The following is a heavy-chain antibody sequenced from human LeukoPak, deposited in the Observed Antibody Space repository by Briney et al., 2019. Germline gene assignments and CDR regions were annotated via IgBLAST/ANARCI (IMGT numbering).Heavy chain of an antibody. CDR2: ISSSSSYI. CDR3: ARETRRGGFDY. J-gene: IGHJ4*02. Sequence: YSXNWVRQAPGKGLEWVSSISSSSSYIYYADSVKGRFTISRDNAKNSLYLQMNSLRAEDTAVYYCARETRRGGFDYWGQGTLVTVSS. D-gene: IGHD3-10*01. CDR1: YS. V-gene: IGHV3-21*01.